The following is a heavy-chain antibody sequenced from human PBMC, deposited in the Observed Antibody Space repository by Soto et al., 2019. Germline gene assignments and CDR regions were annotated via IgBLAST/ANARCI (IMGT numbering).Heavy chain of an antibody. CDR1: GGSVSNSSYY. J-gene: IGHJ6*02. CDR2: IYYSGST. D-gene: IGHD2-2*01. CDR3: ARRAYCSSTSCPRDYYYGMDV. Sequence: PSETLSLTCTVSGGSVSNSSYYWGWIRQPPGKGLEWIGSIYYSGSTYYNPSLKSRVTISVDTSKNQFSLKLSSVTAADTAVYYCARRAYCSSTSCPRDYYYGMDVWGQGTTVTVSS. V-gene: IGHV4-39*01.